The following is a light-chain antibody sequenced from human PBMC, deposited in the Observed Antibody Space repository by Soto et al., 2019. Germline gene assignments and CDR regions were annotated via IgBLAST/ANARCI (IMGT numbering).Light chain of an antibody. Sequence: EIVLTQSPGTLSLSPGERATLSCRASQSASSSYLAWYQQKPGQAPRLLIYGASSRATGIPDRFSGSGSGTDFTLTISRLEPEDFAVYYCLQYGSSPRTFGQGTKVEIK. CDR2: GAS. CDR1: QSASSSY. V-gene: IGKV3-20*01. CDR3: LQYGSSPRT. J-gene: IGKJ1*01.